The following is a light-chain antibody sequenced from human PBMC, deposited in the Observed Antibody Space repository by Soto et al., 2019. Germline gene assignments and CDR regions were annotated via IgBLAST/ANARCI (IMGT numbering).Light chain of an antibody. CDR2: GAS. Sequence: EVLLTQSPGTLSLSPGDRASLSCRASQNLSRYFLAWYQHNPGQAPRLLISGASRRATGIPERLSGAGYGTDLTITISRLETEDFELYYCQQHDILPITFGQGTRLEIK. J-gene: IGKJ5*01. CDR1: QNLSRYF. CDR3: QQHDILPIT. V-gene: IGKV3-20*01.